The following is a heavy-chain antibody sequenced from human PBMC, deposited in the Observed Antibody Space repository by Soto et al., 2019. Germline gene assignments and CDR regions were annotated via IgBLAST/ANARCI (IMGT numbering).Heavy chain of an antibody. CDR1: GFTFISYG. CDR3: AKSPIDYYDSSGYYDYYYGMDV. V-gene: IGHV3-30*18. J-gene: IGHJ6*02. D-gene: IGHD3-22*01. CDR2: ISYDGSNK. Sequence: PGWSLRLSCAASGFTFISYGMHWVRQAPGKGLEWVAVISYDGSNKYYADSVKGRFTISRDNSKNTLYLQMNSLRAEDTAVYYCAKSPIDYYDSSGYYDYYYGMDVWGQGTTVTVYS.